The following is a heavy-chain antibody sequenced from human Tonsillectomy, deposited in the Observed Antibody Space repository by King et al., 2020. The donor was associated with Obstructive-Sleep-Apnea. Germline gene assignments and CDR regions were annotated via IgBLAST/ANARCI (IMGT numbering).Heavy chain of an antibody. CDR2: IFYSGTT. Sequence: QLQESGPGLVKPSQTLSLTCAVSGASISSGFFSWGWIRQPPGKGLEWIGYIFYSGTTDYNPSLKSRITISVDTSKNLLSLRLRSVTAADTAVYYCATVRPSASALSFGDSDDAFAVWGRGTMVTVSS. V-gene: IGHV4-30-4*07. J-gene: IGHJ3*01. D-gene: IGHD3-10*01. CDR1: GASISSGFFS. CDR3: ATVRPSASALSFGDSDDAFAV.